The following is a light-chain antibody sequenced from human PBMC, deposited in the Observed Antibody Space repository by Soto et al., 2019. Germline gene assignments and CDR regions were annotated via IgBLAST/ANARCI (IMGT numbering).Light chain of an antibody. CDR2: GAS. Sequence: EIVLTQSPGTLSLSPGERATLSCRASQSVSSSYLAWYQQKPGQAPRLLIYGASSRATGIPDRFSGSGSGTDFALTISSLEPEDCAVYCCQQYGSRPMYTVGQGTKLEIK. CDR1: QSVSSSY. CDR3: QQYGSRPMYT. V-gene: IGKV3-20*01. J-gene: IGKJ2*01.